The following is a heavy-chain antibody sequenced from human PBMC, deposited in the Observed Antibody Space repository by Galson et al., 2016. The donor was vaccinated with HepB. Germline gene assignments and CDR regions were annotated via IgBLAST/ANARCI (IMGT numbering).Heavy chain of an antibody. J-gene: IGHJ5*02. V-gene: IGHV4-4*02. Sequence: SETLSLTCAVSGGSISSSTWWSWVRQPPGKGLEWIGEIYHTGTSNNNPFLSSRFTLSVDKSRNQFSLNLTSVTAADTAVYYCARASIIPGARMIFDPWGQGTLVTVSS. D-gene: IGHD2-2*01. CDR3: ARASIIPGARMIFDP. CDR2: IYHTGTS. CDR1: GGSISSSTW.